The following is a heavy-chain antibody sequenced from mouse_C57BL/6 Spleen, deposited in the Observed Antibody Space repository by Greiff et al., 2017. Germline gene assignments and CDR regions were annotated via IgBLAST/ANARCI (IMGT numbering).Heavy chain of an antibody. Sequence: EVMLVESGGGLVKPGGSLKLSCAASGFTFSDYGMHWVRQAPGQGLEWVAYISSGSSTIYYADTVKGRFPISRDNAKTTLFLQMTGLRSEDTAMYYCARGGYYAMDYWGQGTSVTVSS. CDR1: GFTFSDYG. J-gene: IGHJ4*01. V-gene: IGHV5-17*01. CDR2: ISSGSSTI. CDR3: ARGGYYAMDY.